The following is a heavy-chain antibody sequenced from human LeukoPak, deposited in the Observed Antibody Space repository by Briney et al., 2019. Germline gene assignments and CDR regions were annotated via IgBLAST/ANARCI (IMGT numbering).Heavy chain of an antibody. CDR1: GGTFSSYA. J-gene: IGHJ3*02. D-gene: IGHD5-18*01. Sequence: VASVKVSCKASGGTFSSYAISWVRQAPGRGLEWMGGIIPIFGTANYAQEFQGRVTITADESTGSAYMELSSLGSEDTAVYYCARGARGYSYDDAFDIWGQGTMVTVSS. CDR2: IIPIFGTA. CDR3: ARGARGYSYDDAFDI. V-gene: IGHV1-69*13.